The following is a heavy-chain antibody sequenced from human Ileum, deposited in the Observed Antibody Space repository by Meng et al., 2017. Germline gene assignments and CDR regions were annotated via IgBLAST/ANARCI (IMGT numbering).Heavy chain of an antibody. CDR1: GGSLSGYY. CDR3: VYFWSGYFT. J-gene: IGHJ5*02. Sequence: QPPQWGAGLLKPSQTLSLTSPAFGGSLSGYYCNWFRQPPGKGLEWIGGSDHFGNTIHNPSLKGRLTISVDTSKNQISLRLTSVIAADTAVYYCVYFWSGYFTSGQGTLVTVSS. D-gene: IGHD3-3*01. V-gene: IGHV4-34*01. CDR2: SDHFGNT.